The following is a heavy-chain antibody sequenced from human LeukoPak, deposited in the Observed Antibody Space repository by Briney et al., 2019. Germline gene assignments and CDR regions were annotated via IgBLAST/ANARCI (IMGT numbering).Heavy chain of an antibody. Sequence: PSETLSLTCTVSGGSISSYYWSWIRQPPGKGLEWIGYIYYSGSTNYNPSLKSRVTISVDTPKNQFSLKLSSVTAADTAVYYCARDGYYGSGSIDYWGQGTLVTVSS. V-gene: IGHV4-59*01. CDR3: ARDGYYGSGSIDY. CDR2: IYYSGST. J-gene: IGHJ4*02. CDR1: GGSISSYY. D-gene: IGHD3-10*01.